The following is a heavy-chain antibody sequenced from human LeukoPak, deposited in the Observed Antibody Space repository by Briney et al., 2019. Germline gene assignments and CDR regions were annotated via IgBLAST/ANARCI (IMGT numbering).Heavy chain of an antibody. CDR1: GFNFNNYV. CDR2: LFVGGAST. Sequence: GGSLRLSCAASGFNFNNYVMSWVRQAPGKGLEWVSVLFVGGASTLYADSVKGRFTISGDTSKNTLYLQMNGLRAEDTAVYFCAKECDYSPGHKFDLWGQGTLVAVSS. V-gene: IGHV3-23*01. CDR3: AKECDYSPGHKFDL. D-gene: IGHD4-11*01. J-gene: IGHJ4*02.